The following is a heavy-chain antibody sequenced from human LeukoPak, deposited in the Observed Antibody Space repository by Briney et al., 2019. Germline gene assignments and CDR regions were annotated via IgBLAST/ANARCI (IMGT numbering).Heavy chain of an antibody. CDR3: ARDLEAAGNDY. CDR2: ISSSSSTI. Sequence: GGSLRLSCAASGFTLSSYSMTWVRQAPGKGLEWVSYISSSSSTIYYADSVKGRFTISRDNAKNSLYLQMNSLRAEDTAVYYCARDLEAAGNDYWGQGTLVTVSS. V-gene: IGHV3-48*04. CDR1: GFTLSSYS. J-gene: IGHJ4*02. D-gene: IGHD6-13*01.